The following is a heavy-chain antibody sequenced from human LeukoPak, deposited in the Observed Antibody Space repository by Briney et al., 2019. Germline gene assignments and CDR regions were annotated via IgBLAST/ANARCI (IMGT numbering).Heavy chain of an antibody. CDR1: GFTFSSYS. Sequence: GGSLRLSCAASGFTFSSYSMNWVRQAPGKGLEWVGRARNKAHSYTTEYAASVKGRFTTSRDDSKNLVYLQMNSLESEDTAVYYCARAGLRNDVFDIWGLGTMVTVSS. V-gene: IGHV3-72*01. J-gene: IGHJ3*02. D-gene: IGHD4-17*01. CDR3: ARAGLRNDVFDI. CDR2: ARNKAHSYTT.